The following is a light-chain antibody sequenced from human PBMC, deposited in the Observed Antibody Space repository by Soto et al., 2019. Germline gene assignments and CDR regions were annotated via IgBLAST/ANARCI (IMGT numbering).Light chain of an antibody. V-gene: IGKV1-5*01. CDR2: DAS. CDR1: QTISSW. Sequence: DIEMTQSPSTLSASVGDRVTITCRASQTISSWLAWYQQKPGKAPNLLIYDASSLESGVPSRFSGSGSGTEFTLTISSLQPDDFATYYFQQYHSYPLTFGGGTKVEIK. J-gene: IGKJ4*01. CDR3: QQYHSYPLT.